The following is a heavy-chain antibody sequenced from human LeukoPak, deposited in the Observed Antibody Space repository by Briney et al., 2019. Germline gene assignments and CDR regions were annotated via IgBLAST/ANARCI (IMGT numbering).Heavy chain of an antibody. V-gene: IGHV1-2*02. CDR3: AREGGWGPTDYGDHVY. CDR1: GYTFTGYY. D-gene: IGHD4-17*01. Sequence: ASVKVSCKASGYTFTGYYMHWVRQAPGQGLEWMGWINPNSGGANYSQKFQGRVTMTRDTSISTAYMELSSLRSDDTAVYYCAREGGWGPTDYGDHVYWGQGTLVTVSS. J-gene: IGHJ4*02. CDR2: INPNSGGA.